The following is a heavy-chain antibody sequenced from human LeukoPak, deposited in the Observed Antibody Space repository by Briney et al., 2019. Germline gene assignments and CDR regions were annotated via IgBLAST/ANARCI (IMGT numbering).Heavy chain of an antibody. CDR3: ATALTSRNSSGYFIDALDI. V-gene: IGHV3-48*04. CDR1: GFTISPYS. CDR2: ISSSSSTI. J-gene: IGHJ3*02. D-gene: IGHD3-22*01. Sequence: GGSLRLSCAASGFTISPYSMNWVRQAPGKGLEWVSYISSSSSTIYNGDSVKGRFTISRDNAKNSLYLQMNSLRAEDTAVYYCATALTSRNSSGYFIDALDIWGQGTMVTVSS.